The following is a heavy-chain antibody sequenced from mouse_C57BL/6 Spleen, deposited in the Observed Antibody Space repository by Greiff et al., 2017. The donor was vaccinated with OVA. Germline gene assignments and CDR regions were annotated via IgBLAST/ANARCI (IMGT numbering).Heavy chain of an antibody. CDR1: GYTFTSYW. J-gene: IGHJ4*01. Sequence: QVQLQQSGAELVKPGASVKMSCKASGYTFTSYWITWVKQRPGQGLEWIGDIYPGSGSTNYNEKFKSKATLTVDTSSSTAYMQRSSLTSEDSAVYYCASKGPDYYAMDYWGQGTSVTVSS. CDR3: ASKGPDYYAMDY. V-gene: IGHV1-55*01. CDR2: IYPGSGST.